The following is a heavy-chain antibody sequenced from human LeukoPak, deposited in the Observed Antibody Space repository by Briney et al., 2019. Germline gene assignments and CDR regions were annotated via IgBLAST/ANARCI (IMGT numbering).Heavy chain of an antibody. D-gene: IGHD1-26*01. CDR2: ISWNSGSI. Sequence: GGSLRLSCAASGFTFDDYAMHWVRQAPGKGLEWVSGISWNSGSIGYADSVKGRFTISRDNAKNSLYLQMNSLRAEDTALYYCAKVASGSYEYWGQGTLVTVSS. CDR1: GFTFDDYA. CDR3: AKVASGSYEY. V-gene: IGHV3-9*01. J-gene: IGHJ4*02.